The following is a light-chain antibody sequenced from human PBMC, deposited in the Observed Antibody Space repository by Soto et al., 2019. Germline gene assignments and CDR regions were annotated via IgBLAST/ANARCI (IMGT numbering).Light chain of an antibody. J-gene: IGKJ3*01. CDR3: QKCNSAPFT. CDR2: AAS. V-gene: IGKV1-27*01. CDR1: QGIYNY. Sequence: DTQMTQSPSSLSASVGDRVTITCRASQGIYNYLAWSQQKPGKVPKILIYAASSLVSGVPSRFSGSGSGTDVTLTISSLQPEDVATYYGQKCNSAPFTFGPGTKVDIK.